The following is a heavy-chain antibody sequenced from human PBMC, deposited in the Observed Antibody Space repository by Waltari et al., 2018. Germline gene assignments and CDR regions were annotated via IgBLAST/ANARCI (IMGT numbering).Heavy chain of an antibody. CDR3: ARSGYCSGGSCYLKIDY. J-gene: IGHJ4*02. CDR2: IYYSGST. Sequence: QLQLQESGPGLVKPSETLSLTCTVSGGSISSSSYYWGWIRQPPGKGLEWIGSIYYSGSTYYNPSLKVRVTISVDTSKNQFSLKLSSVTAADTAVYYCARSGYCSGGSCYLKIDYWGQGTLVTVSS. V-gene: IGHV4-39*07. D-gene: IGHD2-15*01. CDR1: GGSISSSSYY.